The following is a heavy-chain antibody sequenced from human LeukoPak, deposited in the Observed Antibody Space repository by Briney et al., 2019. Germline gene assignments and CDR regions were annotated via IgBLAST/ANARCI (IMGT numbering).Heavy chain of an antibody. CDR2: IYHSGTT. CDR3: AIKPPSGWFGTGWLDP. Sequence: SETLSLTCSVSDGSISNNNWWSWVRQSPGKGLEWIGNIYHSGTTHYNPSLKSRATISVDKSKNQFSLKLNSVTAADTAVYYCAIKPPSGWFGTGWLDPWGQGTLVTVSS. CDR1: DGSISNNNW. J-gene: IGHJ5*02. V-gene: IGHV4-4*02. D-gene: IGHD3-10*01.